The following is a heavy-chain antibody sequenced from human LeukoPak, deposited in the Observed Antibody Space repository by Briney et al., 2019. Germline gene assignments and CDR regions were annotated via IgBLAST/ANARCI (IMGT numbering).Heavy chain of an antibody. V-gene: IGHV4-34*01. CDR2: INHSGST. J-gene: IGHJ4*02. CDR1: GGSFSGYY. Sequence: SETLSLTCAVYGGSFSGYYWSWIHQPPGKGLEWIGEINHSGSTNYNPSLKSRVTISVDTSKNQFSLKLSSVTAADTAVYYCARGGRGSSSYVPPYYFDYWGQGTLVTVSS. CDR3: ARGGRGSSSYVPPYYFDY. D-gene: IGHD6-6*01.